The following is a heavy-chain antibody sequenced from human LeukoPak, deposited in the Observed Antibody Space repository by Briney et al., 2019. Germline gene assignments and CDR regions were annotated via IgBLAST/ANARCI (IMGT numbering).Heavy chain of an antibody. V-gene: IGHV3-21*01. Sequence: GGSLRLSCAASGFTVSSNYMSWVRQAPGKGLEWVSSISSSSSFIYYADSVKGRFTISRDNAKNSVHLQMNSLRAEDTALYYCAREGYYYDSSGYYNYFDYWGQGTLVTVSS. J-gene: IGHJ4*02. CDR2: ISSSSSFI. D-gene: IGHD3-22*01. CDR3: AREGYYYDSSGYYNYFDY. CDR1: GFTVSSNY.